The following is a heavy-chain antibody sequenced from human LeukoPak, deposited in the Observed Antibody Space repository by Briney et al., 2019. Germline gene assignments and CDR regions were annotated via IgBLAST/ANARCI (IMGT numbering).Heavy chain of an antibody. V-gene: IGHV6-1*01. Sequence: SQTLSLTCAISGDSVSSNSAAWNWIRQSPSRGLEWLGRTYYRSKWYNDYAVSVKSRITINPDTPKNQFSLQLNSVTPEDTAVYYCAQGYCSSTSCLGLYAFDIWGQGTMVTVSS. CDR1: GDSVSSNSAA. CDR2: TYYRSKWYN. J-gene: IGHJ3*02. D-gene: IGHD2-2*01. CDR3: AQGYCSSTSCLGLYAFDI.